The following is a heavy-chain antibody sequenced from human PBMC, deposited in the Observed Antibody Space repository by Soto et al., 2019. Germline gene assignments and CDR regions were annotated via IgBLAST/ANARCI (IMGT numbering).Heavy chain of an antibody. CDR1: GFSLSAYGVR. D-gene: IGHD3-22*01. Sequence: QITLKESGPTLVKPTQTLTLTCSFSGFSLSAYGVRVIWFRQPPGETLEWLALIHWNDDKRYSPYLKSRLTITKDTSTTQVVLTLTNLDPLDTGTYFCAHTKDSSGFLTSWGQGILVTVSS. J-gene: IGHJ5*02. CDR3: AHTKDSSGFLTS. CDR2: IHWNDDK. V-gene: IGHV2-5*01.